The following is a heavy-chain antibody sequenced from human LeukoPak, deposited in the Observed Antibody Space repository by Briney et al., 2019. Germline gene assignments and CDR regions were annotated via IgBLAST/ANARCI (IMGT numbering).Heavy chain of an antibody. Sequence: GGSLRLSCAASGFTFSSYWMHWVRHAPGEGLVWVSRINSDGSSTSYADSVKGRFTISRDNAKNTLYLQMNSLRAEDTAVYYCARDTAVAGTRYYYYYMDVWGKGTTVTVSS. CDR3: ARDTAVAGTRYYYYYMDV. CDR1: GFTFSSYW. V-gene: IGHV3-74*01. CDR2: INSDGSST. D-gene: IGHD6-19*01. J-gene: IGHJ6*03.